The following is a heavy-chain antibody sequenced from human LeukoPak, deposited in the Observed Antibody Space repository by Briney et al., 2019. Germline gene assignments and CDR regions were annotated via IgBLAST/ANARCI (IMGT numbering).Heavy chain of an antibody. CDR3: ARDGPAYYDSSGYSDY. CDR1: GFTFSSYS. J-gene: IGHJ4*02. D-gene: IGHD3-22*01. V-gene: IGHV3-21*01. Sequence: GGSLRLSCAASGFTFSSYSMNWVRQAPGKGLEWVSSISGSSSYIYYADSVKGRFTISRDNAKNSLYLQMNSLRAEDTAVYYCARDGPAYYDSSGYSDYWGQGTLVTVSS. CDR2: ISGSSSYI.